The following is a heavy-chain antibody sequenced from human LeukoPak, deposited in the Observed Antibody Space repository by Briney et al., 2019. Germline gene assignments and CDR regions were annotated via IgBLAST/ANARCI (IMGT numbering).Heavy chain of an antibody. V-gene: IGHV1-2*02. D-gene: IGHD1-7*01. CDR3: ARRTSDWIYDY. CDR2: INPDSGGT. J-gene: IGHJ4*02. Sequence: ASVKVSCKASGYTFTGYYMHWVRQAPGQGLEWVGWINPDSGGTSYARNFQGRATMTSDTSISTAYMELSSLRSDDTAVYYCARRTSDWIYDYWGQGTLVTVSS. CDR1: GYTFTGYY.